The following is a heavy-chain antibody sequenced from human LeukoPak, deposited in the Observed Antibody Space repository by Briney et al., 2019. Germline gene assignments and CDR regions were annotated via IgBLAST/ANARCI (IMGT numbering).Heavy chain of an antibody. CDR2: IYYSGST. D-gene: IGHD4-11*01. V-gene: IGHV4-39*07. CDR3: ARPATVTNWFDP. J-gene: IGHJ5*02. Sequence: SETLSLTCTVSGGSISSSSYYWGWIRQPPGKGLEWIGSIYYSGSTYYNPSLKSRVTISVDTSKNQFSLKLSSVTAADTAVYYCARPATVTNWFDPWGQGTLVTVSS. CDR1: GGSISSSSYY.